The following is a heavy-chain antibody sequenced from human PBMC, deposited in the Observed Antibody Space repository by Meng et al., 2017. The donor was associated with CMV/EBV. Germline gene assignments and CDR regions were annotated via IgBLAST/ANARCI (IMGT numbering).Heavy chain of an antibody. CDR1: GGTFSSYA. D-gene: IGHD2-2*02. CDR3: ASCSTSCYIGWYFDL. J-gene: IGHJ2*01. V-gene: IGHV1-69*05. Sequence: KISCKASGGTFSSYAISWVRQAPGQGLEWMGGIIPIFGTANYAQKFQGRVTITTDESTSTAYMELSSLRSEDTAVYYCASCSTSCYIGWYFDLWGRGTLVTVSS. CDR2: IIPIFGTA.